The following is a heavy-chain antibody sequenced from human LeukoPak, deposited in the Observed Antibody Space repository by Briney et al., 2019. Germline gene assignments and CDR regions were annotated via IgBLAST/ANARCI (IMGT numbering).Heavy chain of an antibody. D-gene: IGHD3-10*01. V-gene: IGHV3-9*01. CDR2: ISWNSGSI. CDR3: AKTGRTPRPKALLWFGELLDFFDY. CDR1: GFTFDDYA. Sequence: GGSLRLSCAASGFTFDDYAMHWVRQAPGKGLEWVSGISWNSGSIGYADSVKGRFTISRDNAKNSLYLQMNSLRAEDTALYYCAKTGRTPRPKALLWFGELLDFFDYWGQGTLVTVSS. J-gene: IGHJ4*02.